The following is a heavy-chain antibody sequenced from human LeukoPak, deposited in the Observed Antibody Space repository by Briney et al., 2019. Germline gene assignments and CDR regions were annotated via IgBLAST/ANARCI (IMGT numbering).Heavy chain of an antibody. CDR3: ARSYGSGGYFEN. Sequence: SETLSLTCTVSGGSISSYYWNWIRRPPGKGLEWIGYIHYSGSAYYSPSLKSRVTISIDTSKNQFTLKLSSVTAADTAVYYCARSYGSGGYFENWGQGTLVTVSS. CDR1: GGSISSYY. D-gene: IGHD3-10*01. CDR2: IHYSGSA. V-gene: IGHV4-59*01. J-gene: IGHJ4*02.